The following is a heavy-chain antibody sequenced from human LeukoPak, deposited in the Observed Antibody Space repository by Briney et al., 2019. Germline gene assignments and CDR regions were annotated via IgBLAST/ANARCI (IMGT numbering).Heavy chain of an antibody. J-gene: IGHJ5*02. CDR2: IYYSGST. CDR1: GGSISSYY. V-gene: IGHV4-59*08. CDR3: ARHGRRSGLAWFDP. Sequence: PSETLSLTCTVSGGSISSYYWSWIRQPPGKGLEWIGYIYYSGSTNYNPSLKSRVTISVDTSKNQVSLQLNSVTAADTALYYCARHGRRSGLAWFDPWGQGTLVTVSS. D-gene: IGHD3-3*01.